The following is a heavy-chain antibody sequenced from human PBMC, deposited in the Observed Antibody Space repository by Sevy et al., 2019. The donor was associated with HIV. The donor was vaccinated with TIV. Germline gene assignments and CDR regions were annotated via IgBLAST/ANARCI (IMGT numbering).Heavy chain of an antibody. CDR2: IKQDGGAQ. CDR3: ARSTNSAALDY. D-gene: IGHD2-2*01. V-gene: IGHV3-7*01. Sequence: GGSLRLSCAVSGFTFSSYWMSWVRQAPGKGLEWRANIKQDGGAQYYVDSLKGGFAISRDNAKNSLFLQMNSLRVEDTAVYYCARSTNSAALDYWGQGTPVTVSS. J-gene: IGHJ4*02. CDR1: GFTFSSYW.